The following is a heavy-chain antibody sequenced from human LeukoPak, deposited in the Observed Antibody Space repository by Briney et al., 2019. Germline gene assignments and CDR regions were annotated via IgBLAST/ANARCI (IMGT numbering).Heavy chain of an antibody. D-gene: IGHD3-10*01. Sequence: ASVKVSCKASGYTFTSYDINWVRQATGQGLEWMGWMNPNSGNTGYAQKFQGRVTITRNTSISTAYMELSSLRSEDTAVYYCAREAGRNYYGSGSYYKWGQGTLVTVSS. CDR2: MNPNSGNT. V-gene: IGHV1-8*03. CDR3: AREAGRNYYGSGSYYK. CDR1: GYTFTSYD. J-gene: IGHJ4*02.